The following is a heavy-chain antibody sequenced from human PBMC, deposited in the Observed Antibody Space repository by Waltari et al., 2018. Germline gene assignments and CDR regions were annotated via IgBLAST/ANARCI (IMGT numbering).Heavy chain of an antibody. D-gene: IGHD2-8*01. Sequence: QVQLVESGGGVVQPGRSLRLSCEASGFTFSSYGMHWVRQAPGKGLEWVAVIWYDGSNKYYADSVKGRFTISRDNSKNTLYLQMNSLRAEDTAVYYCARTNGHHYYYYYGMDVWGQGTTVTVSS. J-gene: IGHJ6*02. CDR3: ARTNGHHYYYYYGMDV. CDR1: GFTFSSYG. CDR2: IWYDGSNK. V-gene: IGHV3-33*01.